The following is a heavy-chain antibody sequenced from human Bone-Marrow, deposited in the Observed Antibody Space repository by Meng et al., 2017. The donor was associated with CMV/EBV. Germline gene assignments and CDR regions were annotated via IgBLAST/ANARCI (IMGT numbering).Heavy chain of an antibody. V-gene: IGHV1-18*01. D-gene: IGHD2-2*01. CDR1: GYTFTSYG. CDR3: ARLYIVVVPAAMGQYNWFDP. J-gene: IGHJ5*02. Sequence: ASVKVSCKASGYTFTSYGISWVRQAPGQGLEWMGWISAYNGNTNYAQKLQGRVTMTTDTSTSTAYMELRSLRSDDTAVYYCARLYIVVVPAAMGQYNWFDPWGQGTRVTVSS. CDR2: ISAYNGNT.